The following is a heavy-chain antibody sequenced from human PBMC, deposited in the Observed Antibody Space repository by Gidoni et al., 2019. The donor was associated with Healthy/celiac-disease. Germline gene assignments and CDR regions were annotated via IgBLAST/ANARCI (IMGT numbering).Heavy chain of an antibody. CDR2: IIPILGIA. Sequence: QVQLVQSGAEVKKPGSSVKVSCKASGGTFSSYAISWVRQAPGQGLEWMGRIIPILGIANYAQKFQGRVTITADKSTSTAYMELSSLRSEDTAVYYCAREGWETTDRSIDYWGQGTLVTVSS. CDR3: AREGWETTDRSIDY. D-gene: IGHD1-26*01. V-gene: IGHV1-69*09. CDR1: GGTFSSYA. J-gene: IGHJ4*02.